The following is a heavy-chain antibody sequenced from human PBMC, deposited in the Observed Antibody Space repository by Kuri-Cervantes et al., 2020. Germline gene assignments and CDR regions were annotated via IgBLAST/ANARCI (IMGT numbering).Heavy chain of an antibody. CDR1: GGSFSGYY. Sequence: SCAVYGGSFSGYYWSWIRQPPGKGLEWIGYIYYSGSTYYNPSLKSRVTISVDTSKNQFSLKLSSVTAADTAVYYCARGGLGYQNWFDPWGQGTLVTVSS. CDR3: ARGGLGYQNWFDP. D-gene: IGHD5-12*01. CDR2: IYYSGST. V-gene: IGHV4-30-4*08. J-gene: IGHJ5*02.